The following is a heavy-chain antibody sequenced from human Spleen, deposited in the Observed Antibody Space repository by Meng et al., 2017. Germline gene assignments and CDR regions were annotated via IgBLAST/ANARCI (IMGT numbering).Heavy chain of an antibody. CDR3: AKDKYDSSGYARNYYFDY. Sequence: SLRLSCAASGFTFDDYAMHWVRQAPGKGLEGVSGISWNSGSIGYADSVKGRFTISRDNAKNSLYLQMNSLRAEDTALYYCAKDKYDSSGYARNYYFDYWGQGTLVTVSS. CDR2: ISWNSGSI. V-gene: IGHV3-9*01. D-gene: IGHD3-22*01. CDR1: GFTFDDYA. J-gene: IGHJ4*02.